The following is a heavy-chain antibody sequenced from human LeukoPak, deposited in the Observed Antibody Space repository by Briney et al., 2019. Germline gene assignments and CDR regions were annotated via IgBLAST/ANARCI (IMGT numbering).Heavy chain of an antibody. CDR3: AKDLYYDSTGHYYHDY. Sequence: PGGSLRLSCAASGFTVSSNYMTWVRQAPGKGLEWVSVIYSGGSTFYADSEKGRFTISRDNSKNTLFLQMNSLRAEDTALYYCAKDLYYDSTGHYYHDYWGQGTLVTVSS. CDR1: GFTVSSNY. V-gene: IGHV3-53*01. CDR2: IYSGGST. D-gene: IGHD3-22*01. J-gene: IGHJ4*02.